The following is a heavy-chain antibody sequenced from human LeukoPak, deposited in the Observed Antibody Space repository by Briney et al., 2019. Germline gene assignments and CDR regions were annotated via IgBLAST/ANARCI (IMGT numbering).Heavy chain of an antibody. Sequence: GGSLRLSCAASGFTVSDNYMSWVRQAPGQGLEWVSIIYSGGTTYYADSVKGRFTISRDISKNTLYLQMNSLRAEDTAVFYCARGGLGRADYWGQGTLVTVSS. D-gene: IGHD2-15*01. J-gene: IGHJ4*02. CDR3: ARGGLGRADY. CDR2: IYSGGTT. CDR1: GFTVSDNY. V-gene: IGHV3-66*01.